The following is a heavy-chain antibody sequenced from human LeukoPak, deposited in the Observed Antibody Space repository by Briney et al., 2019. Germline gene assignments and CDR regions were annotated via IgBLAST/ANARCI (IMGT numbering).Heavy chain of an antibody. CDR1: VYTFTSYG. CDR2: ISAYNGNT. V-gene: IGHV1-18*01. J-gene: IGHJ4*02. D-gene: IGHD6-19*01. CDR3: ARVLGKIAVAGTVFDY. Sequence: ASVKVSCKDAVYTFTSYGISWVRQAPGHGLEWMGWISAYNGNTNYAQKLQGRVTMTTDTSTSTAYMELRSLRSDDTAVYYCARVLGKIAVAGTVFDYWGQGTLVTVSS.